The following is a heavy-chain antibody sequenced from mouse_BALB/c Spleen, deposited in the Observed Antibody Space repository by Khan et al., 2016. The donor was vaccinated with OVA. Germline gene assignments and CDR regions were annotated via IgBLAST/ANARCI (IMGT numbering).Heavy chain of an antibody. J-gene: IGHJ4*01. Sequence: QMQLEESGPGLVAPSQSLSITCTVSGFSLTSYGVSWVRQPPGKGLEWLGVIWGDGNTNFHSALRSRLSISKDNSKGQVFLKLNSLQTDDTATYYCAKDRGYYAVGYWGQGTSVTVSS. V-gene: IGHV2-3*01. CDR3: AKDRGYYAVGY. CDR2: IWGDGNT. CDR1: GFSLTSYG.